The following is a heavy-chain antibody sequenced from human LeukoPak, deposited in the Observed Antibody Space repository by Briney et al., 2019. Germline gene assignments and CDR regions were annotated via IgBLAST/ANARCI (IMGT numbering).Heavy chain of an antibody. V-gene: IGHV4-61*09. Sequence: PSETLSLTCTVSGGSISSGSYYWSWIRQPAGKGLEWVGHIYTSGSTNYNPSLKSRVTISVDTSKNQFSLKLSSVTAADTAVYYCARGETYYDFWSGYGRGSYMDVWGKGTTVTVSS. CDR2: IYTSGST. CDR1: GGSISSGSYY. D-gene: IGHD3-3*01. J-gene: IGHJ6*03. CDR3: ARGETYYDFWSGYGRGSYMDV.